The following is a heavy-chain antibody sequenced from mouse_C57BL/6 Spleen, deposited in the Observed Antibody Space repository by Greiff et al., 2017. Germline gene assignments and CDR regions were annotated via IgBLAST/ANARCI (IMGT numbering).Heavy chain of an antibody. J-gene: IGHJ3*01. CDR3: TTPYDYGDPAWFAY. Sequence: EVQLQQSGAELVRPGASVKLSCTASGFNIKDDYMHWVKQRPEQGLEWIGWIDPENGDTEYASKFQGKATITADTSSNTAYLQLSILTSEDTAVYYCTTPYDYGDPAWFAYWGQGTLVTVSA. CDR2: IDPENGDT. V-gene: IGHV14-4*01. D-gene: IGHD2-4*01. CDR1: GFNIKDDY.